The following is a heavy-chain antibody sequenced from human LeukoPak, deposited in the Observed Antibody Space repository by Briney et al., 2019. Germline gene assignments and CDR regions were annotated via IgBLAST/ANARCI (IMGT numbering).Heavy chain of an antibody. Sequence: SSETLSLTCTVSGGSVSRDNYYWTWIRQAPRKGLEWIGYVYYSGSTNYNPSLKSRVTMSVDTSKNQFSLKLNSVSAADTAVYYCARLRLGGLDYWGQGTLVTVSS. D-gene: IGHD3-16*01. CDR2: VYYSGST. CDR1: GGSVSRDNYY. V-gene: IGHV4-61*01. CDR3: ARLRLGGLDY. J-gene: IGHJ4*02.